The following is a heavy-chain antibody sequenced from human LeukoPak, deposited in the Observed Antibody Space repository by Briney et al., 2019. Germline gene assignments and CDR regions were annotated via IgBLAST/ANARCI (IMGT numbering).Heavy chain of an antibody. Sequence: ASVKVSCKVSGYTLTELSMHWVRQAPGKGLEWMGGFDPEDGETIYAQKFQGRVTMTEDTSTDTAYMELNSLRSEDTAVYYCATGTTVTTWGAFDIWGQGTMVTVSS. CDR2: FDPEDGET. CDR3: ATGTTVTTWGAFDI. CDR1: GYTLTELS. V-gene: IGHV1-24*01. J-gene: IGHJ3*02. D-gene: IGHD4-17*01.